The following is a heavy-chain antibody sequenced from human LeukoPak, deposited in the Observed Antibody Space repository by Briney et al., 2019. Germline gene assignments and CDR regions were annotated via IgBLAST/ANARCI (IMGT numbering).Heavy chain of an antibody. CDR1: GGSFSGYY. J-gene: IGHJ5*02. CDR2: INHSGST. CDR3: ARGGYYGSGNDFRFDP. Sequence: SETLCLTCAVYGGSFSGYYWSWIRQPPGKGLEWIGEINHSGSTNYKPSLKSRVTISVDTSKNQFSLKLSSVTAADTAVYYCARGGYYGSGNDFRFDPWGQGTLVTVSS. D-gene: IGHD3-10*01. V-gene: IGHV4-34*01.